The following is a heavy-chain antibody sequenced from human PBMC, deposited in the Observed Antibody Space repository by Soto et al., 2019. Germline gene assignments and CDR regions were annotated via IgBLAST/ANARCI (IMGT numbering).Heavy chain of an antibody. V-gene: IGHV1-69*02. CDR1: GGTFSSYT. CDR2: IIPILGIA. J-gene: IGHJ5*02. CDR3: ARGGGSGSGWFDP. D-gene: IGHD3-10*01. Sequence: QVQLVQSGAEVKKPGSSVKVSCKASGGTFSSYTISWVRQAPGQGLEWMGRIIPILGIANYAQKFQGRVTITADKSTSTAYMELSSLRSEDTAVHYCARGGGSGSGWFDPWGQGTLVTVSS.